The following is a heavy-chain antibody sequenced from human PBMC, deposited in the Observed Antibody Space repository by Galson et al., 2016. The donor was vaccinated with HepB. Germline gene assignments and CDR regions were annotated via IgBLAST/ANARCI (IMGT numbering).Heavy chain of an antibody. CDR3: ARGNEYWNGDRLFYNGMDV. CDR1: GGTFSSYG. V-gene: IGHV1-69*13. Sequence: SVKVSCKASGGTFSSYGISWVRQAPGQGLEWMGGILPVFGAGTYEQKFQDRITIIADESTNIAYMELSSLRSEDTAVYYCARGNEYWNGDRLFYNGMDVWGQGTTVTVSS. J-gene: IGHJ6*02. CDR2: ILPVFGAG. D-gene: IGHD1-1*01.